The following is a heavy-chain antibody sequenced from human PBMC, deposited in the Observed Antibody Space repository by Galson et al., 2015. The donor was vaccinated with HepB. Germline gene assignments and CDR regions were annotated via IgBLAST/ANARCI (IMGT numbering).Heavy chain of an antibody. CDR1: GFTFSSYS. V-gene: IGHV3-48*01. D-gene: IGHD2-2*01. CDR2: ISSSSSTI. Sequence: SLRLSCAASGFTFSSYSMNWVRQAPGKGLEWVSYISSSSSTIYYADSVKGRFTISRDNAKNSLYLQMNSLRAKDTAVYYCAGSTHEIYYYYYGMDVWGQGTTVTVSS. CDR3: AGSTHEIYYYYYGMDV. J-gene: IGHJ6*02.